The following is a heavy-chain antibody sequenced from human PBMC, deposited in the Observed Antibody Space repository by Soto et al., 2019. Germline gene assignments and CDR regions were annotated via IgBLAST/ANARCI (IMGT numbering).Heavy chain of an antibody. CDR2: IYTSGST. J-gene: IGHJ4*02. CDR1: GGSISSYY. CDR3: ARARLCGGDCPYYFDY. Sequence: QVQLQESGPGLVKPSETLSLTCTVSGGSISSYYWSWIRQPAGKGLEWIGRIYTSGSTNYNPSLKSRVTMSVDTSKNQFSLKLSSVTAADTAVYYCARARLCGGDCPYYFDYWGQGTLVTVSS. D-gene: IGHD2-21*02. V-gene: IGHV4-4*07.